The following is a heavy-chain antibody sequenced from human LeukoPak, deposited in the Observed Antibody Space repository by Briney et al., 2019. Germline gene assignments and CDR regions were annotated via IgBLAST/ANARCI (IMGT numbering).Heavy chain of an antibody. CDR1: GFTFSIYS. D-gene: IGHD3-22*01. V-gene: IGHV3-53*01. J-gene: IGHJ4*02. CDR3: ARIPIVVITSGGY. CDR2: IYSDGST. Sequence: GGSLRLSCAASGFTFSIYSMNWVRQAPGKGLDWVSVIYSDGSTYYADSVKGRFTISRDNSKNTLYLQMNSLRAEDTAVYYCARIPIVVITSGGYWGQGTLVTVSS.